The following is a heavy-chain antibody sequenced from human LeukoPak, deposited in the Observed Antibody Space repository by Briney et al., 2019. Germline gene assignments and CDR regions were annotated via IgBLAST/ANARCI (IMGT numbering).Heavy chain of an antibody. CDR1: AVSFSSHY. CDR3: ARDLVTVTKGFDI. CDR2: ISCIGST. D-gene: IGHD4-17*01. J-gene: IGHJ3*02. V-gene: IGHV4-59*11. Sequence: PSETLSLTCAVSAVSFSSHYWTWIRQAPGKGLEWIGDISCIGSTNYNPSLKSRFTISIDTSKNQFSLKLSSVTAADTAVYYCARDLVTVTKGFDIWGQGTMVTVSS.